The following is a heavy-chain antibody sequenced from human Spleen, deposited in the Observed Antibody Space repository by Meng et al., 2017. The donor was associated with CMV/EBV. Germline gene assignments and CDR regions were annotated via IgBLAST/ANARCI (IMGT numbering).Heavy chain of an antibody. V-gene: IGHV1-2*02. CDR3: ARANWNYAVY. D-gene: IGHD3-3*01. CDR2: INPHSGGT. Sequence: ASVKVSCKASGYPSTDYYIHWVRRAPGQGFEWMGWINPHSGGTHYAQRFQGRVTVASDTSISTAYMELSGLTSDDTAIYYCARANWNYAVYWGQGSLVTVSS. CDR1: GYPSTDYY. J-gene: IGHJ4*02.